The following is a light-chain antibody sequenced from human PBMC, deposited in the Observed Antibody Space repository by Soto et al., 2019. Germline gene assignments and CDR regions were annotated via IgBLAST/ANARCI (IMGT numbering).Light chain of an antibody. Sequence: QSVLTQPASVSGSPGQSITVSCTGTSSDVGNYNFVSWYQQHPGKAPKLMIYEVSKRPSGVSNRFSGSKSGNTASLTISGLQAEDEADYHCCSYAGSNIPLIFGTGTKLTVL. J-gene: IGLJ1*01. CDR3: CSYAGSNIPLI. V-gene: IGLV2-23*02. CDR2: EVS. CDR1: SSDVGNYNF.